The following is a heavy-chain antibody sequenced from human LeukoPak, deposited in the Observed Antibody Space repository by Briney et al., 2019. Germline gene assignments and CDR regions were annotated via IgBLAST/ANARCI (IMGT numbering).Heavy chain of an antibody. CDR2: IYYSGST. CDR1: GYSISSGYN. Sequence: PSETLSLTCTVSGYSISSGYNWDWIRQPPGKGLEWIGYIYYSGSTNYNPSLKSRVTISVDTSKNQFSLKLSSVTAADTAVYYCARVRGYCSGGSCYTFDYWGQGTLVTVSS. D-gene: IGHD2-15*01. CDR3: ARVRGYCSGGSCYTFDY. J-gene: IGHJ4*02. V-gene: IGHV4-61*01.